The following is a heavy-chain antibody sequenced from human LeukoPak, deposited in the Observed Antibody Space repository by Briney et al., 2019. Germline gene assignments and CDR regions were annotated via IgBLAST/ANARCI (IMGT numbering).Heavy chain of an antibody. D-gene: IGHD3-3*01. CDR1: GFTFSTYG. J-gene: IGHJ6*03. CDR3: AKDPRKRILEWLPTLPPYYYYMDV. CDR2: IRFDGSNK. Sequence: SGGSLRLSCAASGFTFSTYGMHWVRQAPGKGLEWVAFIRFDGSNKYYADSVMGRFTISRDNSKNTLYLQMNSLRAEDTAVYYCAKDPRKRILEWLPTLPPYYYYMDVWGKGTTVTVSS. V-gene: IGHV3-30*02.